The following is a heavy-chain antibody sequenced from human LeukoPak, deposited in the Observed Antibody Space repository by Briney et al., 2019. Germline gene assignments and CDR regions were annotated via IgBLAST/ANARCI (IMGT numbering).Heavy chain of an antibody. Sequence: SETLSLTCAVYGGSFSGYYWSWIRQPPGKGLEWIGEINHSGSTNYNPSLKSRVTISVDTSKNQFSLKLSSVTAADTAVYYCARHPYYYDSSGYNPQHAFDIWGQGTMVTVSS. CDR2: INHSGST. J-gene: IGHJ3*02. CDR1: GGSFSGYY. D-gene: IGHD3-22*01. CDR3: ARHPYYYDSSGYNPQHAFDI. V-gene: IGHV4-34*01.